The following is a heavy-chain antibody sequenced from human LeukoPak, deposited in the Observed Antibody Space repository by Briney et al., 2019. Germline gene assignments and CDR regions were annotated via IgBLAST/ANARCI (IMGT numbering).Heavy chain of an antibody. V-gene: IGHV3-21*01. CDR3: ARDTDYSNY. CDR1: GFTFSSYS. Sequence: PGGSLRFSCAASGFTFSSYSMNWVRQAPGKGLEWVSSISSSSSYIYYADSVKGRFTISRDNAKNSLYLQMNSLRAEDTAVYYCARDTDYSNYWGQGTLVTVSS. CDR2: ISSSSSYI. D-gene: IGHD4-11*01. J-gene: IGHJ4*02.